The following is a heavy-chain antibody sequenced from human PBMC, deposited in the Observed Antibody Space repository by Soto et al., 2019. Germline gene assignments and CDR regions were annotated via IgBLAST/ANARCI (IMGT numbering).Heavy chain of an antibody. D-gene: IGHD2-15*01. Sequence: TSETLSLTCTVSGGSISSYYWNWIRQPPGKGLEWIGYIYYSGSTNYNPSLKSRVTISADTSKNQFSLKLSSVTAADTAVYYCARHEWCSGGSCYPPTRRYYFDYWGQGTLVTVSS. CDR1: GGSISSYY. CDR3: ARHEWCSGGSCYPPTRRYYFDY. J-gene: IGHJ4*02. CDR2: IYYSGST. V-gene: IGHV4-59*08.